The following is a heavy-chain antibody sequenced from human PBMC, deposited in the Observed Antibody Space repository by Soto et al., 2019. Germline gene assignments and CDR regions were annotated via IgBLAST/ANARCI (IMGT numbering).Heavy chain of an antibody. CDR3: AKDRRADWESYYYYAMDV. CDR2: IIPIYGTA. V-gene: IGHV1-69*01. Sequence: QVQLVQSGAEVKKPGSSVNVSCKASGGTFSSFTISWVRQAPGQGLEWMGGIIPIYGTANYAQTFKGRVTITADASTRTAYMKLSSLRSEDTAVYYCAKDRRADWESYYYYAMDVWVQGTTVTVSS. D-gene: IGHD1-26*01. J-gene: IGHJ6*02. CDR1: GGTFSSFT.